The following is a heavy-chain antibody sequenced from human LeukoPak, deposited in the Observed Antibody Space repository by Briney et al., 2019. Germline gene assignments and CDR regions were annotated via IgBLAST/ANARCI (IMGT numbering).Heavy chain of an antibody. Sequence: GASVKVSCKASGYTFTSYAMHWVRQAPGQRLEWMGWINAGNGNTKYSQKFQGRVTITRDTSASTAYMELSSLRSEDTAIYYCAKIAASDTGEGYWGRGTLVTVSS. CDR2: INAGNGNT. CDR1: GYTFTSYA. CDR3: AKIAASDTGEGY. V-gene: IGHV1-3*01. J-gene: IGHJ4*02. D-gene: IGHD6-13*01.